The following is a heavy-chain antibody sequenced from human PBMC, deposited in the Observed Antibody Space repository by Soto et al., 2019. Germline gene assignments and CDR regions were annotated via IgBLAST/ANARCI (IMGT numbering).Heavy chain of an antibody. CDR3: ARDRPLLNYYGSGSYFDY. J-gene: IGHJ4*02. D-gene: IGHD3-10*01. CDR1: GFTFSSYG. CDR2: IWYDGSNK. V-gene: IGHV3-33*01. Sequence: GGSLILSCAASGFTFSSYGMHWVRQAPGKGLEWVAVIWYDGSNKYYADSVKGRFTISRDNSKNTLYLQMNSLRAEDTAVYYCARDRPLLNYYGSGSYFDYWGQGTLVTVSS.